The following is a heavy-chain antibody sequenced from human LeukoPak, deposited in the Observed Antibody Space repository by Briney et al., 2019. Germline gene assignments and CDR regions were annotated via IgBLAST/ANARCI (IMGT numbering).Heavy chain of an antibody. V-gene: IGHV5-51*04. J-gene: IGHJ1*01. CDR3: ARSVAAALAEYFQV. D-gene: IGHD6-19*01. Sequence: GPSLKTPCQTPDYDFRTYWIGWLRQLPGKALEALGEIYPDNSDTKYRPTFQGQVTISGDNPTTPTSRQWTSVTPSDTPWYYCARSVAAALAEYFQVWGQGTLVTVSA. CDR1: DYDFRTYW. CDR2: IYPDNSDT.